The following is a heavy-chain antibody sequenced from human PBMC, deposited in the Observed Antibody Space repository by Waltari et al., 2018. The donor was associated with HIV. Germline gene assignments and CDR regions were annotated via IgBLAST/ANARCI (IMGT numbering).Heavy chain of an antibody. CDR3: ARGNNWNDSPYYYYGMDV. V-gene: IGHV3-33*01. CDR1: GLTFSSYA. J-gene: IGHJ6*02. CDR2: RWEEGNNK. D-gene: IGHD1-1*01. Sequence: QVQVVESGGGVVQPGRSLRLSCAASGLTFSSYAMHWVRQAPGKGLQLCDVRWEEGNNKHYADSVNGGFTFASDNAKNSLYLQMNSRRAEDAAVYYWARGNNWNDSPYYYYGMDVWGQGTTVTVSS.